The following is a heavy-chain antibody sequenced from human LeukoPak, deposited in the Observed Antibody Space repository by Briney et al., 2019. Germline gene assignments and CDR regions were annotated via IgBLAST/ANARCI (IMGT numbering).Heavy chain of an antibody. CDR3: ARGGVDYYGSGTYYLMYYFDY. V-gene: IGHV3-23*01. Sequence: GGSLRLSCAASGFTFNTYGMSWVRQAPGKGLEWVSGISGSGGATYYADSVKGRFTISRDDPHNTLYLQMNSLRAEDTAVYFCARGGVDYYGSGTYYLMYYFDYWGQGTLVTVSS. D-gene: IGHD3-10*01. CDR2: ISGSGGAT. CDR1: GFTFNTYG. J-gene: IGHJ4*02.